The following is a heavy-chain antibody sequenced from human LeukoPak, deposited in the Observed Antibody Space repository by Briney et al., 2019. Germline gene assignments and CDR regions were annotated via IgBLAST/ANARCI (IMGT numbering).Heavy chain of an antibody. CDR2: INHSGST. CDR3: ARGRRRVLWFGEADKYYFDY. V-gene: IGHV4-34*01. CDR1: GGSFSGYY. D-gene: IGHD3-10*01. Sequence: PSETLSLTCAVYGGSFSGYYWSWIRQPPGKGLEWIGEINHSGSTNYNPSLKSRVTISVDTSKNQFSLKLSSVTAADTAVYYCARGRRRVLWFGEADKYYFDYWGQGTLVTVSS. J-gene: IGHJ4*02.